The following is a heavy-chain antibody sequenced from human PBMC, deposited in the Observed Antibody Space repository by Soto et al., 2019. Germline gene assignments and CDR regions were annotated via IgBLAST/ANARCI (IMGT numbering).Heavy chain of an antibody. J-gene: IGHJ4*02. D-gene: IGHD3-22*01. CDR1: GFTFSSYA. V-gene: IGHV3-23*01. Sequence: SGGSLRLSCAASGFTFSSYAMSWVRQAPGKGLEWVSAISGSGGSTYYADSVKGRFTISRDNSKNTLYLQMNSLRAEDTAVYYCYDSSGYYPSHGAYWGQGTLVTVSS. CDR3: YDSSGYYPSHGAY. CDR2: ISGSGGST.